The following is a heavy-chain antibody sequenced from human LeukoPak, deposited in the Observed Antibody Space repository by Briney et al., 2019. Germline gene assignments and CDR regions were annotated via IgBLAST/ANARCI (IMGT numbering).Heavy chain of an antibody. CDR3: AEDRIAASFDAFDI. CDR1: GFTFDDYA. V-gene: IGHV3-9*03. Sequence: PGGSLRLSCAASGFTFDDYAMHWVRQAPGKGLEWVSGISWNSGNIGYADSVKGRFTISRDNAKNSLSLQMNSLRAEDMALYYCAEDRIAASFDAFDIWGQGTMVTVSS. D-gene: IGHD6-13*01. J-gene: IGHJ3*02. CDR2: ISWNSGNI.